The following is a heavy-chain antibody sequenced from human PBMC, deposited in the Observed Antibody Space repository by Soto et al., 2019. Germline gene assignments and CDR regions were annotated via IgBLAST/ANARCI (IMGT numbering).Heavy chain of an antibody. V-gene: IGHV4-38-2*01. CDR1: GYSISSGYY. CDR2: IYHSGST. Sequence: PSETLSLTCAVSGYSISSGYYWGWIRQPPGKGLEWIGSIYHSGSTYYNPSLKSRVTISVDTSKNQFSLKLSSVTAAGTAVYYCARGKLEATDYWGQGTLGTSPQ. J-gene: IGHJ4*02. CDR3: ARGKLEATDY. D-gene: IGHD1-1*01.